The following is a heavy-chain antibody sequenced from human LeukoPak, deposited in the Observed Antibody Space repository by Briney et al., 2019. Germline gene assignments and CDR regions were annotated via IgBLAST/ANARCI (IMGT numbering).Heavy chain of an antibody. CDR3: ARSPTYYYMDV. V-gene: IGHV3-33*05. CDR1: RFTFSSYG. CDR2: ISYDGTNK. J-gene: IGHJ6*03. Sequence: GGSLRLSCAASRFTFSSYGMHWVRQPPGKGLEWLAVISYDGTNKYYADSVKGRFTISRDHSKSTVDLQMDSLGGADSAVYYCARSPTYYYMDVWGKGTTVTVSS.